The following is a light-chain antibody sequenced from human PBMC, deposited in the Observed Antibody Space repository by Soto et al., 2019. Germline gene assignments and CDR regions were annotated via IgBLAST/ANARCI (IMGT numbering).Light chain of an antibody. CDR1: SSDVGGYNY. Sequence: QSVLTQPPSASGSPGQSVAISCTGTSSDVGGYNYVSWYQQHPGKAPKLMIYEVNKRPSGVPDRFSGSKSDNTASLTVSGLKAEDEADYYCSSYAGSSNVFGTGTKLTVL. J-gene: IGLJ1*01. V-gene: IGLV2-8*01. CDR2: EVN. CDR3: SSYAGSSNV.